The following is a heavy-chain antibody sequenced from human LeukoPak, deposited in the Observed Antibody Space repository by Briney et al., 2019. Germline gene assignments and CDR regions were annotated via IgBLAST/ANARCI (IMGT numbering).Heavy chain of an antibody. Sequence: ASVKVSCKASGGTFSSYAISWVRQAPGQGLEWMGGIIPIFGTANYAQKFQGRVTMTRDMSTSTVYMELSSLRSEDTALYYCARGVHVRVYDSNPHYGHYWGQGTLVTVSP. CDR3: ARGVHVRVYDSNPHYGHY. CDR2: IIPIFGTA. D-gene: IGHD3-22*01. V-gene: IGHV1-69*05. CDR1: GGTFSSYA. J-gene: IGHJ4*02.